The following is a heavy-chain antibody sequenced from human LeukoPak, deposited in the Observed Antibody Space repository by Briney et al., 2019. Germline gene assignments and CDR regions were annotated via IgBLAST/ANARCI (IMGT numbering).Heavy chain of an antibody. J-gene: IGHJ5*02. CDR1: GFTFSNYW. D-gene: IGHD5-12*01. V-gene: IGHV3-74*01. CDR3: ARDLDGYRSGNGA. Sequence: PGGSLRLSCAASGFTFSNYWMHWVRQAPGKGLVWVSRINTDGSSTVYADSVEGRFTISRDNAKNTLYLQMNRLRVEDTAVYYCARDLDGYRSGNGAWGQGTLVTVSS. CDR2: INTDGSST.